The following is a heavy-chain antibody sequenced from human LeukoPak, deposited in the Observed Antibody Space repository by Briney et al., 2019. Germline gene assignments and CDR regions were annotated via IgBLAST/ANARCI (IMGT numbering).Heavy chain of an antibody. CDR3: ARFRYIGSDLEVFDS. D-gene: IGHD5-12*01. J-gene: IGHJ4*02. CDR2: MNQDGSHK. V-gene: IGHV3-7*01. Sequence: GGSLRLSCAASGFTFNNYWFSWVRQAPGKGLEWVANMNQDGSHKYSVDSVKGRFTISRDNARNSLYLQVNGLRAEDTAVYYCARFRYIGSDLEVFDSWGQGTLVTVSS. CDR1: GFTFNNYW.